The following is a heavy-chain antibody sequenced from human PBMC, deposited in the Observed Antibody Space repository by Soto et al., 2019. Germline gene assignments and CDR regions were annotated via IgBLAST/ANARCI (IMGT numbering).Heavy chain of an antibody. Sequence: GGSLRLSCAASGFTFSSYAMHWFRQAPGKGLEWVAVISYDGSNKYYADSVKGRFTISRDNSKNTLYLQMNSLRAEDTAVYYCARGSTAMTYFDYWGQGTLVTVSS. V-gene: IGHV3-30-3*01. CDR1: GFTFSSYA. J-gene: IGHJ4*02. D-gene: IGHD5-18*01. CDR2: ISYDGSNK. CDR3: ARGSTAMTYFDY.